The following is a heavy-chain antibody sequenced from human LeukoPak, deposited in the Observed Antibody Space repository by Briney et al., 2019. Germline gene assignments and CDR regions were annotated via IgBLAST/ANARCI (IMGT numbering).Heavy chain of an antibody. V-gene: IGHV3-30*18. CDR1: GFTFSSYG. CDR3: AKAHFEYSSSWYHY. J-gene: IGHJ4*02. D-gene: IGHD6-13*01. Sequence: PGRSLRLSCAASGFTFSSYGMHWVRQAPGKGLEWVAVISYDGSNKYYADSVKGRFTISRDNSKNTLYLQMNSLRAEDTAVYYCAKAHFEYSSSWYHYWGQGTLVTVSS. CDR2: ISYDGSNK.